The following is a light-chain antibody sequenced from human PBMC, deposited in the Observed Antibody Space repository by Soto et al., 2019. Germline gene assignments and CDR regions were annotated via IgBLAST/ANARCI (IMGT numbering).Light chain of an antibody. CDR2: GAS. V-gene: IGKV3-20*01. Sequence: EILMTQSPATLSVSPGERATLSCRASQSVSSSYLAWYQQKPGQAPRLLIYGASSRATGIPDRFSGSGSGTDFTLTINGLQPEDFATYYCQQAASFPITFGQGTRLEIK. J-gene: IGKJ5*01. CDR1: QSVSSSY. CDR3: QQAASFPIT.